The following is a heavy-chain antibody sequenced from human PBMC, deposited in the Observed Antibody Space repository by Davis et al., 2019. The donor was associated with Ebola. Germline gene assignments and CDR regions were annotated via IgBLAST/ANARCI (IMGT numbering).Heavy chain of an antibody. Sequence: PGGSLRLSCAASGFTFSSYWMYWVRQAPGKGLVWVSGINSDGSSTSYADSVKGRFTISRDNAKNTLYLQMNSLRAEDTAVYYCARERVRGYSVYDSYGRDVWGQGTTVTVSS. CDR1: GFTFSSYW. J-gene: IGHJ6*02. V-gene: IGHV3-74*01. CDR2: INSDGSST. CDR3: ARERVRGYSVYDSYGRDV. D-gene: IGHD5/OR15-5a*01.